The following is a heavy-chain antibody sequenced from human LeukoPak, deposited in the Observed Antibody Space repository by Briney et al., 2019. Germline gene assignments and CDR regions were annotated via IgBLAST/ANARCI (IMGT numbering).Heavy chain of an antibody. J-gene: IGHJ6*02. CDR2: INPSGGST. CDR1: GYTFTSYY. Sequence: ASVKVSCKASGYTFTSYYMHWVRQAPGQGLEWMGIINPSGGSTSYAQKFKDRLTMTRDTSISTAYMELSSLESDDTAVYFCAREGVGGAYAMDVWGQGTTVTVSS. CDR3: AREGVGGAYAMDV. V-gene: IGHV1-46*01. D-gene: IGHD2-21*01.